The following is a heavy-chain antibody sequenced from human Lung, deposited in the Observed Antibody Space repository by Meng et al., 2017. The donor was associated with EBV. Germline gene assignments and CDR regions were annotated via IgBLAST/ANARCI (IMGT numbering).Heavy chain of an antibody. CDR2: MYITGAT. CDR1: AFAGSGNY. J-gene: IGHJ4*02. D-gene: IGHD1-26*01. CDR3: SRGDSHFTGSYSRF. Sequence: DVQLVGSAGGLVQPGRSMRLSCAASAFAGSGNYMIWVRQAPGTGLEWVSVMYITGATFYADSVKGRFTITRDNSNNTLDLQMNSLRAEDTAVYYCSRGDSHFTGSYSRFWGQGTLVTVSS. V-gene: IGHV3-53*01.